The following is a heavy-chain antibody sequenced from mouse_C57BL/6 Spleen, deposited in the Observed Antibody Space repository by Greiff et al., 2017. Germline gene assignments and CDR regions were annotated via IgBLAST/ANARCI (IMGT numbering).Heavy chain of an antibody. D-gene: IGHD3-3*01. CDR1: GYTFTDYE. Sequence: QVQLKESGAELVRPGASVTLSCKASGYTFTDYEMHWVKQTPVHGLEWIGAIDPETGGTAYNQKFKGKAILTADKSSSTAYMELRSLTSEDSAVYYCTRGCDLGYFDVWGPGTTVTVSS. CDR2: IDPETGGT. J-gene: IGHJ1*01. CDR3: TRGCDLGYFDV. V-gene: IGHV1-15*01.